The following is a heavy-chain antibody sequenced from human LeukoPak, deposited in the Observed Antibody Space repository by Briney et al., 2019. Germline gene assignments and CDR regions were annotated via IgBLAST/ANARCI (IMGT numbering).Heavy chain of an antibody. J-gene: IGHJ4*02. CDR1: GFTFSSHA. D-gene: IGHD4-17*01. CDR2: ISGSGGST. Sequence: GGSLRLSCAASGFTFSSHAMSWVRQAPGKGLEWVSAISGSGGSTYYADSVKGRFTISRDNSKNTLYLQMDSLRAEDTAVYYCANRPKYGDYDYWGQGTLVTVSS. CDR3: ANRPKYGDYDY. V-gene: IGHV3-23*01.